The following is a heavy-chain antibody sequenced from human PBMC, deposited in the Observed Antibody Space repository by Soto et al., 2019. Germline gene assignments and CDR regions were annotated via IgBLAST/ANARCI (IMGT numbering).Heavy chain of an antibody. CDR2: IIPIFRTT. J-gene: IGHJ5*02. D-gene: IGHD3-16*02. CDR1: GGTFNTYA. CDR3: AICDTLLYGRRGWLDP. V-gene: IGHV1-69*13. Sequence: GASVKVSCKPSGGTFNTYAFTWVRQAPGQGLEWMGGIIPIFRTTNYAQKFQGRVTITADESTSTGYMELSTLRSEDTAVYYCAICDTLLYGRRGWLDPRGPATLGTVSS.